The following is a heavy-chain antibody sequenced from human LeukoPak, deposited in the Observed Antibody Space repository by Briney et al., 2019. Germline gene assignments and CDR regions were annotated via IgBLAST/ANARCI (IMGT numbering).Heavy chain of an antibody. Sequence: SETLSLTCAVYGGSFSGYYWSWIRQPPGKGLEWIWNIYYSGSTNYNPSLKSRVAISVDTSKNQFSLKLSSVTAADTAVYYCARGVVWFGESSWFDPWGQGTLVTVSS. CDR2: IYYSGST. V-gene: IGHV4-59*01. D-gene: IGHD3-10*01. CDR1: GGSFSGYY. CDR3: ARGVVWFGESSWFDP. J-gene: IGHJ5*02.